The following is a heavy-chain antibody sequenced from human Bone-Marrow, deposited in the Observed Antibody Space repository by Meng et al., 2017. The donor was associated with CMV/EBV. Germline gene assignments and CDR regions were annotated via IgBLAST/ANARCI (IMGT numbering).Heavy chain of an antibody. CDR1: GYTFTSYG. D-gene: IGHD3-10*01. CDR2: ISAYNGNT. J-gene: IGHJ6*02. V-gene: IGHV1-18*01. Sequence: ASVKVSCKASGYTFTSYGIIWVRQAPGQGLEWMGWISAYNGNTNYAQKLQGRVTMTTDTSTSTAYMELRSLRSDDTAVYYCARVGTYYYGSGSYLDFRRNDYYGMDVWGQGTTVTVSS. CDR3: ARVGTYYYGSGSYLDFRRNDYYGMDV.